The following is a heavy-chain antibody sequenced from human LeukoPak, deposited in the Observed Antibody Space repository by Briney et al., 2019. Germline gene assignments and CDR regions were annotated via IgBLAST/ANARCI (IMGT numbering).Heavy chain of an antibody. V-gene: IGHV4-39*07. Sequence: SETLSLTCTVSGGSISSNNNYWGWIRQPPGKGLEWIGSIYYSGNSGSTYYNPTLKSRVTISVDTSKNQFSLKLSSVTAADTAVYYCARMSGSYPSEYFQHWGQGTLVTVSS. J-gene: IGHJ1*01. CDR2: IYYSGNSGST. CDR3: ARMSGSYPSEYFQH. CDR1: GGSISSNNNY. D-gene: IGHD1-26*01.